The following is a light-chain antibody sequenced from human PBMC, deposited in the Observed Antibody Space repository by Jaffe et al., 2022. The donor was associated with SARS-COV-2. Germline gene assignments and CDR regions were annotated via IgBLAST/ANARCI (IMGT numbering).Light chain of an antibody. CDR2: DVN. CDR3: SSYADSKILI. CDR1: SSDVGGYNS. V-gene: IGLV2-8*01. J-gene: IGLJ2*01. Sequence: QSALTQPPSASGSPGQSVAISCTGTSSDVGGYNSVSWYQQHPGKAPKLMIYDVNKRPSGVPDRFSASKSGNTASLTVSGLQTDDEADYYCSSYADSKILIFGGGTKLTVL.